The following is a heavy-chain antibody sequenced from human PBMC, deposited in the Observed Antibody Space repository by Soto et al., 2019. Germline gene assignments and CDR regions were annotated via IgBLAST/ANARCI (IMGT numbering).Heavy chain of an antibody. CDR3: AGSYSAAAAKGDY. J-gene: IGHJ4*02. D-gene: IGHD6-13*01. Sequence: EVQLVESGGGLVKPGGSLRLSCAASGFTFSSYSMNWVRQAPGKGLEWVSSISSSSSYIYYADSVKGRFTISRDNAKNSLYLQMNSLRAEDTAVYYCAGSYSAAAAKGDYWGQGTLVTVSS. CDR1: GFTFSSYS. V-gene: IGHV3-21*01. CDR2: ISSSSSYI.